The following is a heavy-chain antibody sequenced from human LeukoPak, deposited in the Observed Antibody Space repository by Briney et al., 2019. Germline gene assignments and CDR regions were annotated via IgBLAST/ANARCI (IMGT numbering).Heavy chain of an antibody. J-gene: IGHJ4*02. CDR3: ARDRELGY. CDR1: GGSISSSSYY. Sequence: SETLSLTCTVSGGSISSSSYYWGWIRQPPGKGLEWIGYIYYSGSTYYNPSLKSRVTMSVDTSKNQFSLKLTSVTAADTAVYYCARDRELGYWGQGTLVTVSS. V-gene: IGHV4-39*02. CDR2: IYYSGST. D-gene: IGHD3-10*01.